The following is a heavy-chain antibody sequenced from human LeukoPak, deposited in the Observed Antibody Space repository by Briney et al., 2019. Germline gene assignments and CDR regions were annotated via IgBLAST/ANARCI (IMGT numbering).Heavy chain of an antibody. Sequence: RSSVKVSCKASGGTFSSYAISWVRQAHGQGLEWMGGIIPIFGTANYAQKFQGRVTITADESTSTAYMELSSLRSEDTAVYYCAKSRLDHDAFDIWGQGTMVTVSS. CDR3: AKSRLDHDAFDI. V-gene: IGHV1-69*01. CDR2: IIPIFGTA. CDR1: GGTFSSYA. D-gene: IGHD1-1*01. J-gene: IGHJ3*02.